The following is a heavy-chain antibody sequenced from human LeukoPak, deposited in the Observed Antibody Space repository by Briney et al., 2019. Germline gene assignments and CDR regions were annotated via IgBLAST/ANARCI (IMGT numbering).Heavy chain of an antibody. V-gene: IGHV3-23*01. CDR2: IGGIGAST. CDR3: AKAAYGDYVNWFDP. J-gene: IGHJ5*02. Sequence: GGSLRLSCAASGFSFSSYAMGWVRQAPGKGLEWVSSIGGIGASTYYADSVKGRFTISRDNSKNTLYLQMNSLRAEDTALYYCAKAAYGDYVNWFDPWGQGILVIVSS. CDR1: GFSFSSYA. D-gene: IGHD4-17*01.